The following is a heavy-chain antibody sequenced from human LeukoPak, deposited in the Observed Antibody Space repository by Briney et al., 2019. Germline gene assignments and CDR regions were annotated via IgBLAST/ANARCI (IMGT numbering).Heavy chain of an antibody. CDR3: ARSTTRPYYNYMDV. D-gene: IGHD4-17*01. J-gene: IGHJ6*03. Sequence: QPGGSLRLSCVASGFTFSSYWMHWVRQAPGEGLVWVSRINSDGSTTTYADSVKGRFTISRDNAKNTLYLQMNSLRVEDTAVYYCARSTTRPYYNYMDVWGKGTTVTLSS. CDR2: INSDGSTT. CDR1: GFTFSSYW. V-gene: IGHV3-74*01.